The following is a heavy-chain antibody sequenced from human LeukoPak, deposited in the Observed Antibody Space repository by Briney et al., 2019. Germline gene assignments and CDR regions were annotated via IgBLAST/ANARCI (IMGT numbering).Heavy chain of an antibody. CDR3: AKDRYAFDI. Sequence: GGSLRLSCAASGFTFSSYAMHWVRQAPGKGLEWVAVISYDGSNKYYADSVKGRLTISRDNSKNTLYLQMNSLRAEDTAVYYCAKDRYAFDIWGQGTMVTVSS. V-gene: IGHV3-30-3*01. CDR1: GFTFSSYA. J-gene: IGHJ3*02. CDR2: ISYDGSNK.